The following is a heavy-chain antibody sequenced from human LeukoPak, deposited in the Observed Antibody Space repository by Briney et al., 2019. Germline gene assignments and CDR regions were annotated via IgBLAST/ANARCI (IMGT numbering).Heavy chain of an antibody. J-gene: IGHJ4*02. CDR3: ARTGDSYGSGSYYNTPIFDY. CDR1: GGSISSYY. V-gene: IGHV4-59*01. D-gene: IGHD3-10*01. Sequence: SETLSLTCTVSGGSISSYYWSWIRQPPGKGLEWIGYIYYSGSTNYNPSLKSRVTISVDTSKNQFSLKLSSVTAADTAVYYCARTGDSYGSGSYYNTPIFDYWGQGTLVTVSS. CDR2: IYYSGST.